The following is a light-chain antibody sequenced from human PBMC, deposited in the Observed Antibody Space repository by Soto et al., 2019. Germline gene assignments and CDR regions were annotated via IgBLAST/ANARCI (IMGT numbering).Light chain of an antibody. V-gene: IGLV1-40*01. Sequence: QSVVTQPPSVSGDPGQTITISCTGSSSNIGPGYDVHWYQQHPGKVPKLVIFEVNYRPSGVSDRFSGSKSGNTASLTITGLQAEDEADYYCTSCITANTRCVFGSGTKVTVL. J-gene: IGLJ1*01. CDR2: EVN. CDR1: SSNIGPGYD. CDR3: TSCITANTRCV.